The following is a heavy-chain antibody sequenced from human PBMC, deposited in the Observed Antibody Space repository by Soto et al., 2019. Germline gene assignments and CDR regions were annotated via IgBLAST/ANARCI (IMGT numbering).Heavy chain of an antibody. V-gene: IGHV4-39*01. CDR2: IYYSGST. J-gene: IGHJ5*02. D-gene: IGHD2-2*01. Sequence: QLQLQESGPGLVKPSETLSLTCTVSGGSISSSSYYWGWIRQPPGKGLEWIGSIYYSGSTYYNPSLKSRVTISVDTSKNHFSLKLSSVTAADTAVYYCARHHIPAAMYHWFDPWGQGTLVTVSS. CDR1: GGSISSSSYY. CDR3: ARHHIPAAMYHWFDP.